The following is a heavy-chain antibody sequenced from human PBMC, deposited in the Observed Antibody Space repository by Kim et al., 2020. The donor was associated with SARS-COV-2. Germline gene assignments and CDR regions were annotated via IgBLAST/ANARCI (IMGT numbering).Heavy chain of an antibody. CDR1: GFTFSDYY. D-gene: IGHD3-3*01. Sequence: GGSLRLSCAASGFTFSDYYMSWIRQAPGKGLEWVSHISSSGSTIYYADSVKGRFTISRDNAKNSLYLQMNSLRAEDTAVYYCARDAPTFWSGYYLLRYYYMDVWGKGTTVTVSS. V-gene: IGHV3-11*01. J-gene: IGHJ6*03. CDR3: ARDAPTFWSGYYLLRYYYMDV. CDR2: ISSSGSTI.